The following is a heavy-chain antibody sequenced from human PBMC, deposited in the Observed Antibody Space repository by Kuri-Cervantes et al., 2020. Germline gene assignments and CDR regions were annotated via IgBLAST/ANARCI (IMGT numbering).Heavy chain of an antibody. CDR3: AKVRRVNYYFDY. Sequence: GESLKISCAASGFTVSSNYMSWVRQAPGKGLEWVSVIYSGGSTYYADSVKGRFTISRDNSKNTLYLQMNSLRAEDTAVYYCAKVRRVNYYFDYWGQGTLVTVSS. CDR1: GFTVSSNY. V-gene: IGHV3-53*01. CDR2: IYSGGST. D-gene: IGHD1-20*01. J-gene: IGHJ4*02.